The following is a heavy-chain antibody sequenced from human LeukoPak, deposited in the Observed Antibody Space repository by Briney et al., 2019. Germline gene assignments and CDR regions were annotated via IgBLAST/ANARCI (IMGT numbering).Heavy chain of an antibody. CDR2: FDPEDGET. V-gene: IGHV1-24*01. J-gene: IGHJ4*02. D-gene: IGHD2-2*01. CDR1: GYTLTELS. CDR3: ATVMLNCSSTSCYQYYFDY. Sequence: GASVKVSCKVSGYTLTELSMHWVRQAPGKGLEWMGGFDPEDGETIYAQKFQGRVTMTEDTSTDTAYMELSSLRSEDTAAYYCATVMLNCSSTSCYQYYFDYWGQGTLVTVSS.